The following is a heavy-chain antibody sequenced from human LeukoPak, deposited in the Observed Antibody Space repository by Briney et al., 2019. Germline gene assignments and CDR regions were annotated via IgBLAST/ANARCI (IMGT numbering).Heavy chain of an antibody. J-gene: IGHJ3*02. CDR3: AREGRGDYGVAPEAFDI. CDR1: GFTFSSYA. CDR2: ISYDGSNK. Sequence: GGSLRLSCAASGFTFSSYAMPWVRQAPGKGLEWVAVISYDGSNKYYADSVKGRFTISRDNSKNTLYLQMNSLRAEDTAVYYCAREGRGDYGVAPEAFDIWGQGTMVTVSS. D-gene: IGHD4-17*01. V-gene: IGHV3-30*04.